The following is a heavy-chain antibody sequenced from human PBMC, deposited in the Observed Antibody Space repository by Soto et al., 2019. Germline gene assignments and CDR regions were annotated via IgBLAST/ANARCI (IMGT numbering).Heavy chain of an antibody. CDR3: AGSSWNTAMPNYYYYYGMDV. D-gene: IGHD5-18*01. CDR2: IIPIFGTA. CDR1: GGTFSIYA. Sequence: SVKVSCKASGGTFSIYAISCVLQAPLRGLDWMGGIIPIFGTANYAQKFQGRVTITADESTSTAYMELSSLRSEDTAVYYCAGSSWNTAMPNYYYYYGMDVWGQGTTVTVSS. V-gene: IGHV1-69*13. J-gene: IGHJ6*02.